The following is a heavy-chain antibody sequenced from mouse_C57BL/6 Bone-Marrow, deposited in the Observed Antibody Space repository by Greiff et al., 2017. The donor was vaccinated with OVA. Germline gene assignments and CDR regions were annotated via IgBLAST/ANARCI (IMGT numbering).Heavy chain of an antibody. Sequence: VQLQQSGAELVRPGASVKLSCTASGFNIKDDYMHWVKQRPEQGLEWIGWIDPENGDTEYASKFQGKATITADTSSNTAYLQLSSLTSEDTAVYYCTTEGTTVVAEGFDYWGQGTTLTVSS. CDR3: TTEGTTVVAEGFDY. D-gene: IGHD1-1*01. CDR2: IDPENGDT. J-gene: IGHJ2*01. V-gene: IGHV14-4*01. CDR1: GFNIKDDY.